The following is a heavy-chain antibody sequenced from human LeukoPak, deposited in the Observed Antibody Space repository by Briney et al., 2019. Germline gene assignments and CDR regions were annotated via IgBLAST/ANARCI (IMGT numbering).Heavy chain of an antibody. Sequence: GGSLRLSCAASGFTFSSYSMNWVRQAPGKGLEWVSSISSSGSYIYYADSVKGRFTISGDNAKNSLYLQMNSLRAEDTAVYYCARGDPRDAFDMWGQGTMVTVSS. J-gene: IGHJ3*02. CDR1: GFTFSSYS. V-gene: IGHV3-21*01. CDR3: ARGDPRDAFDM. CDR2: ISSSGSYI.